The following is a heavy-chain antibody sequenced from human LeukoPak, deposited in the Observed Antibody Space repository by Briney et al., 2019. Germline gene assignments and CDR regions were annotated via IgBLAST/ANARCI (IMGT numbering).Heavy chain of an antibody. D-gene: IGHD2-2*02. J-gene: IGHJ4*02. CDR3: ATLIVVVPAAIEYFDY. V-gene: IGHV3-23*01. CDR2: ISGSGGST. CDR1: GFTFSSYA. Sequence: GGSLRLSCAASGFTFSSYAMSWVRQAPGKGLEWVSAISGSGGSTYYADSVKGRFTISRDNSKNTLYLQMNSLRAEDTAVYYCATLIVVVPAAIEYFDYWGQGTLVTVSS.